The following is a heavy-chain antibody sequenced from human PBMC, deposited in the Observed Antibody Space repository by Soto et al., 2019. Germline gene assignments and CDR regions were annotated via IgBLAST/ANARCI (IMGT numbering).Heavy chain of an antibody. D-gene: IGHD3-9*01. V-gene: IGHV1-2*04. CDR3: ARDRYDILTGHRGYNWFDP. Sequence: QEQLVQSGAEVKKPGASVKVSCKASGYTFTGYYIHWVRQAPGQGLEWMGWINPNSGGTNYAQTFQGWVTMTRDTSINTASMELSRLRSDDTAVYYCARDRYDILTGHRGYNWFDPWCQGTLVTVSS. J-gene: IGHJ5*02. CDR2: INPNSGGT. CDR1: GYTFTGYY.